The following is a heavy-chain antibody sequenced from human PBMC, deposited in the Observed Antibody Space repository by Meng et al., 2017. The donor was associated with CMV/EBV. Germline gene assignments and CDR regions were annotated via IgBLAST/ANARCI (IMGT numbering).Heavy chain of an antibody. V-gene: IGHV1-18*01. J-gene: IGHJ6*02. Sequence: ASVKVSCKASGYTFTSYGISWVRQAPGQGLEWMGWISAYNGNTNYAQKLQGRVTMTTDTSTSTAYMELRSLRSDDTAVYYCAKNFLMQGSGWYDSHGRDYYYGMDVWGQETTVTVSS. D-gene: IGHD6-19*01. CDR2: ISAYNGNT. CDR1: GYTFTSYG. CDR3: AKNFLMQGSGWYDSHGRDYYYGMDV.